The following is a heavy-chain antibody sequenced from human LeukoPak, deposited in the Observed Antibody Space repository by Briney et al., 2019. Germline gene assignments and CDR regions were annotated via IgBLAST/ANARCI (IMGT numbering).Heavy chain of an antibody. CDR2: IWYDGSNK. CDR3: ARGGGWLFGDYYGMDV. V-gene: IGHV3-33*01. J-gene: IGHJ6*02. CDR1: GFSFSSYG. Sequence: GGSLRLSCIPSGFSFSSYGMHWVRQAPGKGLEWVAVIWYDGSNKYYADSVKGRFTISRDNSKNTLYLQMNSLRAEDTAVYYCARGGGWLFGDYYGMDVWGQGTTVTVSS. D-gene: IGHD3-22*01.